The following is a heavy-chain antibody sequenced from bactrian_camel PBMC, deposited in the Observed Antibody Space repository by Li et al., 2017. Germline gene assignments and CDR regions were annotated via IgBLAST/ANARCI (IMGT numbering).Heavy chain of an antibody. D-gene: IGHD3*01. V-gene: IGHV3S53*01. J-gene: IGHJ4*01. CDR2: IDSDGGT. Sequence: HVQLVESGGVSVPVGGSLNLSCVPSAYPFCVGWFRQAPGKEREGVAVIDSDGGTSYADSVKGRFTISRDNAKNTLYLQLNSLKTEDTALYYCATALAGWGQGTQVTVST. CDR1: AYPFC. CDR3: ATALAG.